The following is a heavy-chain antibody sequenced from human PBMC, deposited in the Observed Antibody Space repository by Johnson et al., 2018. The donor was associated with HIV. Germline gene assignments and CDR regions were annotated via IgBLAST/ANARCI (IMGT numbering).Heavy chain of an antibody. Sequence: VQLVESGGGVVRPGGSLRLSCAASGFTFDDSGMSWVRQAPGKGLEWVSGINWNGGSTGYADSVKGRFTISRDNAKNSLYLQMNSLRAEDTALYFCARGFVRISMILVADAFDMWGQGTMVTVSS. V-gene: IGHV3-20*04. CDR2: INWNGGST. D-gene: IGHD3-22*01. J-gene: IGHJ3*02. CDR3: ARGFVRISMILVADAFDM. CDR1: GFTFDDSG.